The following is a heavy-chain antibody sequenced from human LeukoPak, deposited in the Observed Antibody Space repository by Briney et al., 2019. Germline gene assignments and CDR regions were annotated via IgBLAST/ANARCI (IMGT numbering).Heavy chain of an antibody. D-gene: IGHD6-13*01. CDR3: ARGVYIAAAQYGY. CDR1: GASISSHF. CDR2: ISYSGNT. V-gene: IGHV4-59*11. Sequence: SETLSLTCTVSGASISSHFWSWIRQPPGKGLEWIGYISYSGNTRYNPSLESRVTISVDTSKNQFSLKLSSVTAADTAVYYCARGVYIAAAQYGYWGQGTLVTVSS. J-gene: IGHJ4*02.